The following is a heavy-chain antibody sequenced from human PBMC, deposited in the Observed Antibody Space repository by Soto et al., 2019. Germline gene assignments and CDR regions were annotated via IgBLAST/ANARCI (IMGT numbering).Heavy chain of an antibody. CDR1: GDTFTTYD. Sequence: QVQLVQSGAEVRKPGASVKVSCKASGDTFTTYDINWVRQATGHGLEWMGWINPNSGNIGYAQRFQGRVTMTMDTAIRTAYMEVSSLRSDDTAVYYCARGRASGSYYLLDYWGQGTLVTVSS. J-gene: IGHJ4*02. D-gene: IGHD3-10*01. V-gene: IGHV1-8*01. CDR2: INPNSGNI. CDR3: ARGRASGSYYLLDY.